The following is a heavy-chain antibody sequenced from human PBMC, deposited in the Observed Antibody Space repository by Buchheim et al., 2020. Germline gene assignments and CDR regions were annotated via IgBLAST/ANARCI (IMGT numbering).Heavy chain of an antibody. D-gene: IGHD4-17*01. CDR3: ARHPPPMTTVWGYYYYGMDV. J-gene: IGHJ6*02. Sequence: EVQLVQSGAEVKKPGESLKISCKGSGYSFTSYWIGWVRQMPGKGLEWMGIIYPGDSDTRYSPSFQGQVTISADKSISTAYPQWSSLKASDTAMYYCARHPPPMTTVWGYYYYGMDVWGQGTT. CDR1: GYSFTSYW. V-gene: IGHV5-51*01. CDR2: IYPGDSDT.